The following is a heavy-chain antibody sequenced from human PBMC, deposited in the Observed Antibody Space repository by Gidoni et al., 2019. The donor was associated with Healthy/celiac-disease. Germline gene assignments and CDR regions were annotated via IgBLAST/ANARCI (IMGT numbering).Heavy chain of an antibody. D-gene: IGHD3-10*01. V-gene: IGHV3-21*01. CDR1: GFTFSSHS. J-gene: IGHJ4*02. CDR2: ISSSSSYI. CDR3: ARVGGLLWFGESAPVSFDY. Sequence: EVQLVESGGGLVKPGGSLRLSCAASGFTFSSHSMNWVRQAPGKGLEWVSSISSSSSYIYYADSVKGRFTISRDNAKNSLYLQMNSLRAEDTAVYYCARVGGLLWFGESAPVSFDYWGQGTLVTVSS.